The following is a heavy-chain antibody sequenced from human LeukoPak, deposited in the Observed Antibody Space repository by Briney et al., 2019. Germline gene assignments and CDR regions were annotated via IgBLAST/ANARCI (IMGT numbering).Heavy chain of an antibody. CDR3: ARDNSLGD. D-gene: IGHD2-21*01. CDR1: GFTFSSYG. V-gene: IGHV3-33*01. Sequence: GGSLRLSCAAPGFTFSSYGMHWVRQDPGKGLEWVAVIWYDGSNKYYADSVKGRFTISRDNSKNTLDQQMNSLRAEDTAVYYCARDNSLGDWGKGTTVTVSS. J-gene: IGHJ6*04. CDR2: IWYDGSNK.